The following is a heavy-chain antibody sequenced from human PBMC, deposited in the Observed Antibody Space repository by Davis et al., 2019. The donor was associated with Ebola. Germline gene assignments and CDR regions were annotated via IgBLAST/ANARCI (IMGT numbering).Heavy chain of an antibody. J-gene: IGHJ6*02. CDR3: ARLYGDLYYYGMDV. Sequence: GESLKISCAASGFTFSSYSMNWVRQAPGKGLEWVSSISSSSSYIYYADSVKGRFTISRDNAKNSLYLQMTSLRAEDTAVYYCARLYGDLYYYGMDVWGQGTTVTVSS. D-gene: IGHD4-17*01. CDR1: GFTFSSYS. V-gene: IGHV3-21*01. CDR2: ISSSSSYI.